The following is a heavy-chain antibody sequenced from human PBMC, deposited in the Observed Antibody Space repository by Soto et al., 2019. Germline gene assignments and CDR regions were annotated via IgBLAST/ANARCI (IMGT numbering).Heavy chain of an antibody. J-gene: IGHJ3*02. CDR3: ARDVLVTTIRPGAFDI. CDR2: IYYSGST. Sequence: QVQLQESGPGLVKPSQTLSLICTVSGASISSGGHYWTWFRQHPGKGLEWIGNIYYSGSTYYSPSLKSRVTICIDTSNNQVSLKLSSVTAAYTAVYYCARDVLVTTIRPGAFDIWGQGTMVTVSS. V-gene: IGHV4-31*03. D-gene: IGHD2-21*02. CDR1: GASISSGGHY.